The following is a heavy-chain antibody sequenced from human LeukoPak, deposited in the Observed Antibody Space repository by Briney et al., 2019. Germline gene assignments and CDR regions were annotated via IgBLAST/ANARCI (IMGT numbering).Heavy chain of an antibody. CDR2: MNPNSGNT. D-gene: IGHD2-21*02. V-gene: IGHV1-8*01. J-gene: IGHJ4*02. CDR1: GYTFTSYD. CDR3: ARVYCGGDCYSLGY. Sequence: RASVTVSYKASGYTFTSYDINWVRQATGQGLEWMGWMNPNSGNTGYAQKFQGRVTMTRNTSISTAYMELSSLRSEDTAVYYCARVYCGGDCYSLGYWGQGTLVTVSS.